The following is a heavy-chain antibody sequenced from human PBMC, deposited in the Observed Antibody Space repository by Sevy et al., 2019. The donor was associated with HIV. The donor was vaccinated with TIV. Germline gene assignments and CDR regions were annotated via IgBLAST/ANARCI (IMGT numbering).Heavy chain of an antibody. J-gene: IGHJ6*02. V-gene: IGHV3-30*03. CDR1: GFTFSSYG. CDR2: ISSDGSHI. CDR3: ARDGTYGLANYGMDV. Sequence: GGSLRLSCAASGFTFSSYGIYWVRQAPGKGLEWVAVISSDGSHINYADAVKGRFILSRDNSQNTLYLQMNSLRAEDTAVYYCARDGTYGLANYGMDVWGQGTTVTVSS. D-gene: IGHD1-26*01.